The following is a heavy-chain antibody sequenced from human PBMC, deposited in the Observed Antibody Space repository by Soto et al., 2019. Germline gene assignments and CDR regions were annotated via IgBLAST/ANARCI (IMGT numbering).Heavy chain of an antibody. Sequence: PGGSLRLSCAGSGFTFSNYAMTWVRQGPGKGLEWVSGISGSGGRSYYADSVKGRFTISRDNSKSTLYLQMNSLRAEDTAVYYCAKAYFVWSSEQPYYFDYWGQGTLVTVSS. V-gene: IGHV3-23*01. CDR2: ISGSGGRS. D-gene: IGHD3-16*01. J-gene: IGHJ4*02. CDR3: AKAYFVWSSEQPYYFDY. CDR1: GFTFSNYA.